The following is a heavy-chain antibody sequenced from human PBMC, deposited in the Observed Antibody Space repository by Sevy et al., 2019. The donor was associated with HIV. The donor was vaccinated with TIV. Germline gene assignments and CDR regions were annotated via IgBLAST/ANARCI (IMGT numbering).Heavy chain of an antibody. D-gene: IGHD3-16*01. Sequence: GGSLRLSCEASGFNFRSYWMSWVRQATGKGLEWVSAIGTAGDTYYPGSVKGRFTISRENAKNSLYLQMNSLRAGDTAVYYCARVSTGGAFDIWGQGTMVTVSS. J-gene: IGHJ3*02. CDR2: IGTAGDT. V-gene: IGHV3-13*01. CDR1: GFNFRSYW. CDR3: ARVSTGGAFDI.